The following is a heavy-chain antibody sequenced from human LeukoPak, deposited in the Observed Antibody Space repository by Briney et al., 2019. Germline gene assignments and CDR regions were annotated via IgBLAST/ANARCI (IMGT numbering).Heavy chain of an antibody. J-gene: IGHJ4*02. V-gene: IGHV3-33*06. Sequence: QPGGSLRLSCAASGFTFSSYGMHWVRQAPGKGLEWVAVIWYDGSNKYYADSVKGRFTISRDNCKNTLYLQMNSLRAEDTAVYYCAKDLWDSSGYYPYYFDYWGQGTLVTVSS. CDR1: GFTFSSYG. D-gene: IGHD3-22*01. CDR3: AKDLWDSSGYYPYYFDY. CDR2: IWYDGSNK.